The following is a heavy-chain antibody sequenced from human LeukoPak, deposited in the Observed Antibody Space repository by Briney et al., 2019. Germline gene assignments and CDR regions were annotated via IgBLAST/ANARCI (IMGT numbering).Heavy chain of an antibody. CDR2: IYHSGST. J-gene: IGHJ4*02. CDR1: GGSISSGGYS. CDR3: ARGGHVDTAMAIDY. Sequence: SETLSLTCAVSGGSISSGGYSWRWIRQPPGKGLEWIRYIYHSGSTYYNPSLKSRVTISVDRSKNQFSLKLSSVTAADTAVYYCARGGHVDTAMAIDYWGQGTLVTVSS. V-gene: IGHV4-30-2*01. D-gene: IGHD5-18*01.